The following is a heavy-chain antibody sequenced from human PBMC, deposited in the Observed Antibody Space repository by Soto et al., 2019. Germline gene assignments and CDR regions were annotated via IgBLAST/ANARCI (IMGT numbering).Heavy chain of an antibody. CDR2: IYHSGST. V-gene: IGHV4-4*02. D-gene: IGHD6-13*01. CDR3: ASLRGKQQLVKVDY. Sequence: PSETLSLTCAVSGGSISSSNWWGWVRQPPGKGLEWIGEIYHSGSTNYNPSLKSRVTISVDKSKNQFSLKLSSVTAADTAVYYCASLRGKQQLVKVDYWGQGTLVTVSS. J-gene: IGHJ4*02. CDR1: GGSISSSNW.